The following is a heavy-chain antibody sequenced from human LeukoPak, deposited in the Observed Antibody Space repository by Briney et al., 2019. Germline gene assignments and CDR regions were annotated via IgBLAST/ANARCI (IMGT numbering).Heavy chain of an antibody. Sequence: ASVKVSCKASGYTFTSYYMHWVRQAPGQGLEWMGIINPSGGSTSYAQKSQGRVTMTRDTSTSTVYMELSSLRSEDTAVYYCARTIAAAGTRDEYYFDYWGQGTLVTVSS. CDR2: INPSGGST. V-gene: IGHV1-46*01. J-gene: IGHJ4*02. D-gene: IGHD6-13*01. CDR1: GYTFTSYY. CDR3: ARTIAAAGTRDEYYFDY.